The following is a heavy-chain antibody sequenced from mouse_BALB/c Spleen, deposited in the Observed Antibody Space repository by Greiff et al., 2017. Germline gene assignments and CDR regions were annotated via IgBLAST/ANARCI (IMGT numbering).Heavy chain of an antibody. J-gene: IGHJ2*01. Sequence: EVKLVESGGGLVQPGGSLRLSCATSGFTFPDYYMSWVRQPPGKALVWLGFIRNKANGYTTEYSASVKGRFTISRDNSQSILYLQMNTLRAEDSATYYCARDTGNQYYFDYWGQGTTLTVSS. V-gene: IGHV7-3*02. CDR3: ARDTGNQYYFDY. CDR2: IRNKANGYTT. D-gene: IGHD2-1*01. CDR1: GFTFPDYY.